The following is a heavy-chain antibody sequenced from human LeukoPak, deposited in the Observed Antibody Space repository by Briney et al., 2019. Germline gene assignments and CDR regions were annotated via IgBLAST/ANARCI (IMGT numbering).Heavy chain of an antibody. Sequence: TPSETLSLTCAVSGGSISSGGYSWSWIRQPPGKGLEWIGYIYHSGSTYYNPSLKSRVTISVDRSKNQFSLKLSSVTAADTAVYYCARDCSSTSLKDGMDVWGQGTTVTVSS. J-gene: IGHJ6*02. V-gene: IGHV4-30-2*01. CDR2: IYHSGST. CDR3: ARDCSSTSLKDGMDV. CDR1: GGSISSGGYS. D-gene: IGHD2-2*01.